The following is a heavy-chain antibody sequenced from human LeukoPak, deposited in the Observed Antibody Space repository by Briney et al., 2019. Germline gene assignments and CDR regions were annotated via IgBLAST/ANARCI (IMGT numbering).Heavy chain of an antibody. J-gene: IGHJ3*02. CDR3: ARHRFAWYDFDI. CDR2: KYYSGST. Sequence: TSVTLSLTCTVSGASISSYYWSWIRQPPGKGVEWIAYKYYSGSTDSNPSLKSRVSTSVDTSKNQFSLKLSSVTAADTAIYYCARHRFAWYDFDIWGQGTMVTVSS. D-gene: IGHD3-9*01. CDR1: GASISSYY. V-gene: IGHV4-59*08.